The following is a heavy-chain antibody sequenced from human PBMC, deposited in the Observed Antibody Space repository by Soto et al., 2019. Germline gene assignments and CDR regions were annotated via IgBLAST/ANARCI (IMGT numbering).Heavy chain of an antibody. J-gene: IGHJ3*02. D-gene: IGHD3-9*01. CDR2: VYYNGNT. CDR3: ARGGSLLRYFDVEACDI. V-gene: IGHV4-59*01. Sequence: QVQLQESGPGLVKPSETLSLTCSVSGGSISSYYWNWIRQPPGKGLEWIGYVYYNGNTNYNPSLKSRITISVDTSWNKFALRLSSVTAADTAVYYCARGGSLLRYFDVEACDIWGQGTTVTVSS. CDR1: GGSISSYY.